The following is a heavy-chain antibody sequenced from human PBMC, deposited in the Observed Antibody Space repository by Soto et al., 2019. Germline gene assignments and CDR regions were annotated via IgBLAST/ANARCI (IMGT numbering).Heavy chain of an antibody. CDR2: ITSKSTYI. V-gene: IGHV3-21*06. CDR3: ARSGVAALDS. J-gene: IGHJ5*01. D-gene: IGHD2-8*01. CDR1: GFTFRDYS. Sequence: EVQLVESGGGLVKPGGSLRLSCAASGFTFRDYSLNWVRQAPGKGLEWVSSITSKSTYIYYADSVKGRFTISRDNAKSSLYLQMDSLRADDTAVYFSARSGVAALDSWGQGTLVTVSS.